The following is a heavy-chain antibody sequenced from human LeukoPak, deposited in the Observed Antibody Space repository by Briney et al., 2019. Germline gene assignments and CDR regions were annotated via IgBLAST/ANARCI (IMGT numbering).Heavy chain of an antibody. D-gene: IGHD6-19*01. V-gene: IGHV3-48*03. CDR3: AREASDWNYYYYLDV. Sequence: SGGSLRLSCAASGFTFSSYEMNWVRQAPGKGLEWVSYISSSSSTIYYADSVKGRFTISRDNAKNSLFLQMNSLRAEDTAVYYCAREASDWNYYYYLDVWGKGTTVTISS. CDR2: ISSSSSTI. CDR1: GFTFSSYE. J-gene: IGHJ6*03.